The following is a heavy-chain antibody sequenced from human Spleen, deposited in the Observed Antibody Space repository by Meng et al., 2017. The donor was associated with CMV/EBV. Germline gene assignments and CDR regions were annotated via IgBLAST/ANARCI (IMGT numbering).Heavy chain of an antibody. CDR3: ASAACHYYDSSGRLGNDAFDI. Sequence: SVKVSCKASGGTFSSYTISWVRQAPGQGLEWMGRIIPILGIANYAQKFQGRVTITADKSTSTAYMELSSLRSEDTAVYYCASAACHYYDSSGRLGNDAFDIWGQGTMVTVSS. J-gene: IGHJ3*02. V-gene: IGHV1-69*02. CDR2: IIPILGIA. D-gene: IGHD3-22*01. CDR1: GGTFSSYT.